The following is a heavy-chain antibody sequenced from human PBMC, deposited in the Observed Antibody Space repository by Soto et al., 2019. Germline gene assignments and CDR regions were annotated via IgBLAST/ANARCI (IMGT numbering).Heavy chain of an antibody. CDR2: ISGSGGST. Sequence: GSLRLSCAASGFTFSSYAMSWIRQAPGKGLEWVSAISGSGGSTYYADSVKGRFTISRDNSKNTLYLQMNSLRAEDTAVYYCAKGTISSSWYFDYWGQGTLVTVSS. CDR1: GFTFSSYA. D-gene: IGHD6-13*01. V-gene: IGHV3-23*01. J-gene: IGHJ4*02. CDR3: AKGTISSSWYFDY.